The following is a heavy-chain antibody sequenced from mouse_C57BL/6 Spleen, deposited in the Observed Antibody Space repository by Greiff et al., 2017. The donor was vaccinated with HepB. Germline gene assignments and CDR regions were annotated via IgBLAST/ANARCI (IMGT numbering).Heavy chain of an antibody. J-gene: IGHJ2*01. V-gene: IGHV1-39*01. CDR1: GYSFTDYN. D-gene: IGHD2-4*01. CDR2: INPNYGTT. CDR3: VYYDYERGGY. Sequence: EVKLMESGPELVKPGASVKISCKASGYSFTDYNMNWVKQSNGKSLEWIGVINPNYGTTSYNQKFKGKATLTVDQSSSTAYMQLNSLTSEDSAVYYCVYYDYERGGYWGQGTTLTVSS.